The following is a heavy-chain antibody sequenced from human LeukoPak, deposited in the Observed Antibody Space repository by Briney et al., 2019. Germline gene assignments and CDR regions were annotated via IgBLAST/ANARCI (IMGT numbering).Heavy chain of an antibody. CDR1: GFTFSSYA. CDR2: ISYDGSNK. CDR3: VAQPTADSSGYYYFDY. D-gene: IGHD3-22*01. J-gene: IGHJ4*02. V-gene: IGHV3-30*04. Sequence: GGSLRLSCAASGFTFSSYAMPWVRQAPGKGLEWVAVISYDGSNKYHADSVKGRFTISRDNSKNTLYLQMNSLRAEDTAVYYCVAQPTADSSGYYYFDYWGQGTLVTVSS.